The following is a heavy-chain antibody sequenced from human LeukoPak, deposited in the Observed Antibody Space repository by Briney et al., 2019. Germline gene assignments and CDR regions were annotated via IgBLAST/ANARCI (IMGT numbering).Heavy chain of an antibody. V-gene: IGHV1-2*02. Sequence: ASVKVSCKASGYTFTGYYMHWVRQAPGQGLEWMGWINPNSGGTNYAQKFQGRVTMTRDTSISTAYMELSRLRSDDTAVYYCARGDTTVTNTQFDYWGQGTLVTVSS. CDR3: ARGDTTVTNTQFDY. CDR1: GYTFTGYY. D-gene: IGHD4-17*01. CDR2: INPNSGGT. J-gene: IGHJ4*02.